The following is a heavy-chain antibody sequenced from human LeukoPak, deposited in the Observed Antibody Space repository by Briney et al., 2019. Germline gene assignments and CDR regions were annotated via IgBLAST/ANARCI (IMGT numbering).Heavy chain of an antibody. V-gene: IGHV4-59*08. J-gene: IGHJ4*02. D-gene: IGHD6-19*01. CDR1: GGSISSYY. Sequence: KPSETLSLTCTVSGGSISSYYWSWIRQPPGKGLEWIGYIYYSGSTNYNPSLKSRVTISVDTSKNQFSLKLSSVTAADTAVYYCARHVAGIDIFDYWGQGTLVTVSS. CDR3: ARHVAGIDIFDY. CDR2: IYYSGST.